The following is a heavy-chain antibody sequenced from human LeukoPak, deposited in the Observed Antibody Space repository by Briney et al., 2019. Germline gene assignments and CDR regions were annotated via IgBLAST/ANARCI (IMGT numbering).Heavy chain of an antibody. J-gene: IGHJ4*02. D-gene: IGHD3-22*01. Sequence: PSQTLSLTCTVSGGSISSGGYYWSWIRQHPGTGLEWIGYIYYSGSTYYNPSLKSRVTISVDTSKNQFSLKLSSVTAADTAVYYCARVNYYDSSGYYGVDYWGQATLVTVSS. V-gene: IGHV4-31*03. CDR3: ARVNYYDSSGYYGVDY. CDR1: GGSISSGGYY. CDR2: IYYSGST.